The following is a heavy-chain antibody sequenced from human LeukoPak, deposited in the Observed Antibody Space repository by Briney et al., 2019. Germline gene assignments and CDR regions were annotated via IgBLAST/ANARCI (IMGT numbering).Heavy chain of an antibody. J-gene: IGHJ4*02. CDR3: ARVSYYRTFDY. D-gene: IGHD1-26*01. CDR1: GDNVSTNTAA. CDR2: TYYRFTWYN. V-gene: IGHV6-1*01. Sequence: SQTLSLTCAISGDNVSTNTAAWSWIRQSPSRGLEWLGRTYYRFTWYNEYAVSVKSRITINPDTSKNQFSLQLNSVTPEDTAVYYCARVSYYRTFDYWGQGTLVTVSS.